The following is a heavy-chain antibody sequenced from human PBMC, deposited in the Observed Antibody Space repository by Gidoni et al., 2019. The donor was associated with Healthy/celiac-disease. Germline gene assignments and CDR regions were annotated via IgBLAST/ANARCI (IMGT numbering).Heavy chain of an antibody. CDR1: GGSISSSSYY. CDR3: ARHVEQWLVPYYFDY. D-gene: IGHD6-19*01. Sequence: QLQLQESGPGLVKPSETLSLTCTVSGGSISSSSYYWGWIRQPPGKGLEWIGSIYYGGSTYYNPSLKSRVTISVDTSKNQFSLKLSSVTAADTAVYYCARHVEQWLVPYYFDYWGQGTLVTVSS. CDR2: IYYGGST. V-gene: IGHV4-39*01. J-gene: IGHJ4*02.